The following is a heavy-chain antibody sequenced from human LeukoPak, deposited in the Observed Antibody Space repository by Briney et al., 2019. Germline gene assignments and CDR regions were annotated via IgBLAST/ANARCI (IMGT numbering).Heavy chain of an antibody. CDR2: IFYSGRP. V-gene: IGHV4-39*07. CDR3: ARANGRELRYFDWLESPRYNWFDP. D-gene: IGHD3-9*01. Sequence: SETLSLTCTVSGGSISSSSYYWGWIRQPPGKGLEWIGSIFYSGRPYYNPSLKSRVTISVDTSKDQFSLTLSSATAADTAVYYCARANGRELRYFDWLESPRYNWFDPWGQGTLVTVSS. CDR1: GGSISSSSYY. J-gene: IGHJ5*02.